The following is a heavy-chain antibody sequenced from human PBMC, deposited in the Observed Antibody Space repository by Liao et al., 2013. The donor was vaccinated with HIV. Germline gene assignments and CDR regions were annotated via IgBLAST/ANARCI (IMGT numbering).Heavy chain of an antibody. CDR1: GGSFSDDY. J-gene: IGHJ5*02. V-gene: IGHV4-34*01. D-gene: IGHD1-1*01. CDR2: IDRNGTT. CDR3: AEVPGATAP. Sequence: QVQLRQWGAGLLKPSETLSLTCAVYGGSFSDDYWSWIRQSPDKRLEWIGDIDRNGTTSYNPSLGSRVTISIDTSKNQFFLILTSLTAADTAVYYCAEVPGATAPWGQGTLVTVSS.